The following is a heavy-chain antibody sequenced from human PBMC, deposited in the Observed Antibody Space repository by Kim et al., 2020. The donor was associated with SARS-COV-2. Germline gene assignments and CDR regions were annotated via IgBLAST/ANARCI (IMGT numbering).Heavy chain of an antibody. V-gene: IGHV4-59*01. CDR1: GGSISSYY. CDR3: ARDKGCSSTSCYLGWFDP. J-gene: IGHJ5*02. Sequence: SETLSLTCTVSGGSISSYYWSWIRQPPGKGLEWIGYIYYSGSTNYNPSLKSRVTISVDTSKNQFSLKLSSVTAADTAVYYCARDKGCSSTSCYLGWFDPWGQGTLVTVSS. CDR2: IYYSGST. D-gene: IGHD2-2*01.